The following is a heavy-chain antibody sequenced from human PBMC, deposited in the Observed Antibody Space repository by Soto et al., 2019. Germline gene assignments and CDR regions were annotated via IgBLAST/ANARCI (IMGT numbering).Heavy chain of an antibody. J-gene: IGHJ5*02. CDR1: GGSISSSSYY. D-gene: IGHD3-10*01. CDR3: ARLKGRARYWFDP. V-gene: IGHV4-39*01. CDR2: IYYSGST. Sequence: SETLSLTCTVSGGSISSSSYYWGWIRQPPGKGLEWIGSIYYSGSTYYNPSLKSRVTISVDTSKNQFSLKLSSVTAADTAVYYCARLKGRARYWFDPWGQGTLVTVSS.